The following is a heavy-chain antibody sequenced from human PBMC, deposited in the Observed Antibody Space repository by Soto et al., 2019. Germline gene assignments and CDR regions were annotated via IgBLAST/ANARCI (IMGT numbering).Heavy chain of an antibody. Sequence: QVQLVESGGGVVQPGRSLRLSCAASGFTFSSYAMHWVRQAPGKGLEWVAVISYDGSNKYYADSVKGRFTISRDNSKNTLYLQMNSLRAEDTAVYYCASGGPRWLPYPTGYWGQGTLVTVSS. D-gene: IGHD3-16*01. CDR2: ISYDGSNK. V-gene: IGHV3-30-3*01. CDR3: ASGGPRWLPYPTGY. J-gene: IGHJ4*02. CDR1: GFTFSSYA.